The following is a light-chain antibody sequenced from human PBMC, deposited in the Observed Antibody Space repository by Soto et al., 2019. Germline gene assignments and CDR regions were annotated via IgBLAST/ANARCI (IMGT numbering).Light chain of an antibody. CDR3: QQTCSTPIT. J-gene: IGKJ5*01. V-gene: IGKV1-39*01. CDR2: ASS. Sequence: DIQMTQSPSSLSASVGDRVTITCRASQTISNTLNWYQQRPGKPPNLLIYASSTLQSGVPPRFSGGGSGTEFTLTISSLQPEDFATYYCQQTCSTPITFGLGTRLEIK. CDR1: QTISNT.